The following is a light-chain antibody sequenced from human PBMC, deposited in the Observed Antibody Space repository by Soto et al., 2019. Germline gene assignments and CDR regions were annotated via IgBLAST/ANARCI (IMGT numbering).Light chain of an antibody. CDR1: QSVGRY. CDR3: QQRSNWPPKAT. J-gene: IGKJ4*01. CDR2: DAS. V-gene: IGKV3-11*01. Sequence: EIVLTQSPATLYLSPGERATLSCRASQSVGRYLAWYQQKPGQAPRLLIYDASNRATGIPARFSGSGSGTDFTLTISSLEPEDLAVYYCQQRSNWPPKATFGGGTKVDIK.